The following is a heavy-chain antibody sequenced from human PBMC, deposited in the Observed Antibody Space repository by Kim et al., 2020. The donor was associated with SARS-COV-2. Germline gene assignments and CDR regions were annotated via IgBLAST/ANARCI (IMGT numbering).Heavy chain of an antibody. J-gene: IGHJ6*02. Sequence: SETLSLTCTVSGGSISSGDYYWSWIRQPPGKGLEWIGYIYYSGSTYYNPSLKSRVTISVDTSKNQFSLKLSSVTAADTAVYYCARGGEYCTNGVCNRKPYYYYGMDVWGQGTTVTVSS. V-gene: IGHV4-30-4*01. D-gene: IGHD2-8*01. CDR1: GGSISSGDYY. CDR2: IYYSGST. CDR3: ARGGEYCTNGVCNRKPYYYYGMDV.